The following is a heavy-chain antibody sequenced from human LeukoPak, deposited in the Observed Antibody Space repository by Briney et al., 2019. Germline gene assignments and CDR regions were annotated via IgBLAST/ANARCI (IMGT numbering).Heavy chain of an antibody. CDR2: IYYSGNT. J-gene: IGHJ4*02. V-gene: IGHV4-59*01. CDR3: ARSGLYGDYTGIDY. Sequence: LETLSLTCTVSGGSISSYYWSWIRQPPGKGLEWIGYIYYSGNTNYNPSLQSRVTISVDTSKNQFSLKLSSVTAADTAVYYCARSGLYGDYTGIDYWGQGTLVTVSS. D-gene: IGHD4-17*01. CDR1: GGSISSYY.